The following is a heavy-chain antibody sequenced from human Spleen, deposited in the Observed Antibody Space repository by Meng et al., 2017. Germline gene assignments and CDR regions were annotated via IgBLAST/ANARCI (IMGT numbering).Heavy chain of an antibody. CDR3: ARSPIDKYDLSALPLDY. CDR2: ISGSGGGT. CDR1: GFTGSSNY. D-gene: IGHD3-22*01. V-gene: IGHV3-23*01. J-gene: IGHJ4*02. Sequence: GESLKISCAASGFTGSSNYMSWVRQAPGKGLEWVSTISGSGGGTCYADSVKGRFTISRDTSKHTLYLQMNSLRAEDTAVYYCARSPIDKYDLSALPLDYWGQGTLVTVSS.